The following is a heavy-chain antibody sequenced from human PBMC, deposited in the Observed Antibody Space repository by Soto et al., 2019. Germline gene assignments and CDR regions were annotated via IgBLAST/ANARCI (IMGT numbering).Heavy chain of an antibody. V-gene: IGHV1-18*01. CDR3: ARDLLGSFDV. Sequence: QVQLVQSGAVVKKPGASVKVSCKASGYSFTSYGIGWVRQAPGRGLEWMGWINTNNGNTNSAQRLQGRVTMTADTSTPTAYMELRSLRFDDTAVYYCARDLLGSFDVWGQGTMVTISS. CDR2: INTNNGNT. D-gene: IGHD2-15*01. CDR1: GYSFTSYG. J-gene: IGHJ3*01.